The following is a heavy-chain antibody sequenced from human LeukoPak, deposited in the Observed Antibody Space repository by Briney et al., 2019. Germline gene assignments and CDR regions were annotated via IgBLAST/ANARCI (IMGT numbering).Heavy chain of an antibody. Sequence: ETLSLTCAVYGGSFSGYYWSWIRQAPGKGLEWVSVIYSGGSTYYADSVKGRFTISRDNSKNTLYLQMNSLRAEDTAVYYCARGDYGDYVDYWGQGTLVTVSS. V-gene: IGHV3-66*01. CDR2: IYSGGST. CDR3: ARGDYGDYVDY. CDR1: GGSFSGYY. D-gene: IGHD4-17*01. J-gene: IGHJ4*02.